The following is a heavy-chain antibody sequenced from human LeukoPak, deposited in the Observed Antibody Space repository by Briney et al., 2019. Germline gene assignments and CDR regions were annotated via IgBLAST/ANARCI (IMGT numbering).Heavy chain of an antibody. J-gene: IGHJ3*02. CDR1: GGSISSGGYP. V-gene: IGHV4-30-2*01. Sequence: PSETLSLTCTVSGGSISSGGYPWSWIRQPSGRGLEWIGYIYHSGSTYYNPSLKSRVTISVDRSKNQFSLKLSSVTAADTAVYYCARVPKDDAFDIWGQGTMVTVSS. CDR3: ARVPKDDAFDI. CDR2: IYHSGST.